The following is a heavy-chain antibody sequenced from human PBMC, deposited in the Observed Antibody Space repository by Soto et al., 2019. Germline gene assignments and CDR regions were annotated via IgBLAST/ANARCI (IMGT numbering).Heavy chain of an antibody. V-gene: IGHV4-39*01. CDR2: IYYSGST. Sequence: QLQLQESGPGLVKPSETLSLTCTVSGGSISSSSYYWGWIRQPPGKGLEWIGSIYYSGSTYYNPSHKSQGTISVDTSKNQFSLKLSSVTAADTAVYYCAKHTPAISIADHWGQGTLVTVSS. D-gene: IGHD2-15*01. J-gene: IGHJ4*02. CDR1: GGSISSSSYY. CDR3: AKHTPAISIADH.